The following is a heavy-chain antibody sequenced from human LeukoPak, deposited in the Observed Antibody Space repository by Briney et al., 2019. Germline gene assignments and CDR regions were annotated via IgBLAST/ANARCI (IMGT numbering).Heavy chain of an antibody. CDR1: GGSISSYY. CDR3: ARDPGADYDSSGFSYYYYGMDV. CDR2: IYTSGST. J-gene: IGHJ6*02. V-gene: IGHV4-4*07. Sequence: SETLSLTCTVSGGSISSYYWSWIRQPAGKGLEWIGRIYTSGSTNYNPSLKSRVTMSVDTSKNQFSLKLSSVTAADTAVYYCARDPGADYDSSGFSYYYYGMDVWGQGTTVTVSS. D-gene: IGHD3-22*01.